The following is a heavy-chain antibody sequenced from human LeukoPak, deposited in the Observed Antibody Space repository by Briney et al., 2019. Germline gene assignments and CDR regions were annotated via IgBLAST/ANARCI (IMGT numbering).Heavy chain of an antibody. CDR3: ARDSGYDYNY. V-gene: IGHV3-74*01. CDR1: GFTFSNYW. CDR2: IYNDGSST. J-gene: IGHJ4*02. D-gene: IGHD5-12*01. Sequence: GGSLRLSCAASGFTFSNYWMHWVRQAPGKGLVWVSRIYNDGSSTSHADSVKGRFTISRDNAKNTLYLQMNSLRAEDTAVYYCARDSGYDYNYWGQGILVTVSS.